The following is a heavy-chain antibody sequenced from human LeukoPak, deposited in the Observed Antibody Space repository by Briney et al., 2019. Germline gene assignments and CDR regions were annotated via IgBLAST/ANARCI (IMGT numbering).Heavy chain of an antibody. CDR1: GGSISSYY. Sequence: SETLSLTCTVSGGSISSYYWSWIRKPPGKGLEWIGYIYYSGSTNYNPSLKSRVTISVDTSKNQFSLKLSSVTAADTAVYYCVRCRYYDSSGYSLGTDYYGMDVWGQGTTVTVSS. CDR2: IYYSGST. D-gene: IGHD3-22*01. V-gene: IGHV4-59*08. CDR3: VRCRYYDSSGYSLGTDYYGMDV. J-gene: IGHJ6*02.